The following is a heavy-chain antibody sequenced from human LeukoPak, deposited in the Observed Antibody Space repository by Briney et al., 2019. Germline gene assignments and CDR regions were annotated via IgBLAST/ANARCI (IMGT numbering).Heavy chain of an antibody. Sequence: SETLSLTCTVSGGSISSSSYYWGWIRQPPGKGLEWIGDFYYTGSTYYNPSLKSRVTISVDTSKNQFSLKLSSVTAADTAVYYCARGDYYDSSGYDNWFDPWGQGTLVTVSS. V-gene: IGHV4-39*07. D-gene: IGHD3-22*01. CDR1: GGSISSSSYY. CDR2: FYYTGST. CDR3: ARGDYYDSSGYDNWFDP. J-gene: IGHJ5*02.